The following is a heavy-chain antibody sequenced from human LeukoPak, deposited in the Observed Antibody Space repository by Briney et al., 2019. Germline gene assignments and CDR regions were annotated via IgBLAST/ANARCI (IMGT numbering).Heavy chain of an antibody. CDR2: ISDSGLRT. CDR1: EFTFSSYA. V-gene: IGHV3-23*01. Sequence: PGGSLRLSCAASEFTFSSYAISWVRQAPGKGLEWVSAISDSGLRTYYADSVKGRFTISRDNSKNTLYLQMNSLRAEDTAVYYCAKVPYRYYYDSSGYPHSWGQGTLVTVSS. CDR3: AKVPYRYYYDSSGYPHS. J-gene: IGHJ4*02. D-gene: IGHD3-22*01.